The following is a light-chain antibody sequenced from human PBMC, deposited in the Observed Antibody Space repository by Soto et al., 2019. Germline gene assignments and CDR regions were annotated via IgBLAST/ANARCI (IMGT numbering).Light chain of an antibody. V-gene: IGKV3-15*01. CDR1: QSVSSN. Sequence: EIVMTQSPATLSVSPGERATLSCRASQSVSSNLAWYQQKPGQAPGLLIYGASTRATGIPARFSGSGSGTDFTLTISSLQSEDFAIYYCQQYNNWPPWTFGQGTKVDIK. CDR2: GAS. J-gene: IGKJ1*01. CDR3: QQYNNWPPWT.